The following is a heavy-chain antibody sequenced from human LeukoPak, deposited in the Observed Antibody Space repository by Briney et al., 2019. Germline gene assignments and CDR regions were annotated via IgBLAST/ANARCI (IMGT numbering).Heavy chain of an antibody. D-gene: IGHD6-6*01. Sequence: ASVKVSCKASGYTFTGYYMHWVRQAPGQGLEWMGGIIPIFGTANYAQKFQGRVTITADESTSTAYMGLSSLRSEDTAVYYCARDGRIAARPSYYYYYMDVWGKGTTVTVSS. CDR2: IIPIFGTA. J-gene: IGHJ6*03. V-gene: IGHV1-69*13. CDR1: GYTFTGYY. CDR3: ARDGRIAARPSYYYYYMDV.